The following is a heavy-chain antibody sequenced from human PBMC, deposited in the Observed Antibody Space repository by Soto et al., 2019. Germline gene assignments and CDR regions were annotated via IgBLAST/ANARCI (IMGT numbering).Heavy chain of an antibody. Sequence: ASVKVSCKASGFSFTGYYIHWLRQAPGQGLERMGWINAHSGGTEYAQKFQGRVTLTRDTSISTAYMTLSSLRSDDTAVYYCAKVREDIVLLVALDYWGQGTLVTVSS. D-gene: IGHD2-8*01. J-gene: IGHJ4*02. V-gene: IGHV1-2*02. CDR2: INAHSGGT. CDR3: AKVREDIVLLVALDY. CDR1: GFSFTGYY.